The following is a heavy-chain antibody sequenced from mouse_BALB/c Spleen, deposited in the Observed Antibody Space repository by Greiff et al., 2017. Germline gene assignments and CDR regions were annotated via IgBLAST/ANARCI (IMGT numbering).Heavy chain of an antibody. CDR2: ISDGGSYT. J-gene: IGHJ4*01. Sequence: EVKLMESGGGLVKPGGSLKLSCAASGFTFSDYYMYWVRQTPEKRLEWVATISDGGSYTYYPDSVKGRFTISRDNAKNNLYLQMSSLKSEDTAMYYCARDYGSSPYYAMDYWGQGTSVTVSS. D-gene: IGHD1-1*01. CDR3: ARDYGSSPYYAMDY. CDR1: GFTFSDYY. V-gene: IGHV5-4*02.